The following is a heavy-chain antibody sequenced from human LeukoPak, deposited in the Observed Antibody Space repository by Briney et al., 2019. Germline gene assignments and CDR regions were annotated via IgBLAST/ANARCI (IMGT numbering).Heavy chain of an antibody. D-gene: IGHD6-6*01. CDR3: ARDHSSSGTKPYIWFDP. J-gene: IGHJ5*02. V-gene: IGHV1-69*05. CDR2: IIPIFGTA. Sequence: SVKVSCKASGGTFSSYAISWVRQAPGQGLEWMGGIIPIFGTANYAQKFQGRVTITTDESTSTAYMELSSLRSEDTAVYYCARDHSSSGTKPYIWFDPWGQGTLVTVSS. CDR1: GGTFSSYA.